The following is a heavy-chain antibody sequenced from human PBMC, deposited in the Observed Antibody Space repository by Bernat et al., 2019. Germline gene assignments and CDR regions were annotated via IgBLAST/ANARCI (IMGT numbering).Heavy chain of an antibody. CDR3: IRQLALEGMDV. CDR1: GGSISSYY. V-gene: IGHV4-59*08. CDR2: ISYSGST. J-gene: IGHJ6*02. Sequence: QVQLQESGPGLVKPSETLSLTCTVSGGSISSYYWSWIRQPPGKRLEWIGYISYSGSTNYNPSLKSRVTMSVDTSKNQFSLKLSSVTAADTAVYYCIRQLALEGMDVWGQGTTVTVSS. D-gene: IGHD5-18*01.